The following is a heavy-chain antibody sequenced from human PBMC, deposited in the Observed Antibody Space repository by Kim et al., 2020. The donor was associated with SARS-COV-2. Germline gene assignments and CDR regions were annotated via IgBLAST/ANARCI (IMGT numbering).Heavy chain of an antibody. CDR2: IYHSGRT. D-gene: IGHD3-10*01. Sequence: SETLSLTCTVSGGSISSGDYYWSWIRQPPGKGLEWIGYIYHSGRTFYNPSLKSRVTISVDTSKNQFSLKLSSVTAAVTAVYYCARSIAYYGSGSPLDYWGQGTLVTVSS. CDR3: ARSIAYYGSGSPLDY. CDR1: GGSISSGDYY. V-gene: IGHV4-30-4*01. J-gene: IGHJ4*02.